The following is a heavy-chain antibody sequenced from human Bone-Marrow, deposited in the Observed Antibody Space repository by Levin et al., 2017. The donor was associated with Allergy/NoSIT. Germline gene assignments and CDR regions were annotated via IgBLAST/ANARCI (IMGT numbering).Heavy chain of an antibody. V-gene: IGHV3-33*01. CDR2: IWYDGTKK. Sequence: GESLKISCEASGITFSSYAMHWVRQAPGKGLAWVAVIWYDGTKKYYADSVKGRFTISRDNSKNTLYLQMNSLRDEDTAVYYCARGIFGLITNWDYWGQGTLVTVSS. CDR3: ARGIFGLITNWDY. J-gene: IGHJ4*02. D-gene: IGHD3/OR15-3a*01. CDR1: GITFSSYA.